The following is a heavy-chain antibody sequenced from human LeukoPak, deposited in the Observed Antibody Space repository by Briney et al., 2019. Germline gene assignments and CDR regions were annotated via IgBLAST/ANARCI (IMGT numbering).Heavy chain of an antibody. CDR2: IYTSGST. J-gene: IGHJ4*02. CDR3: ARWLAQRHTNDY. CDR1: GGSISSGSYY. Sequence: SQTLSLTCTVSGGSISSGSYYWSWIRQPAGKGLEWIGRIYTSGSTNYNPSLKSRVTISVDKSKNQFSLKLSSMTAADTAVYYCARWLAQRHTNDYWGQGTLVTVSS. D-gene: IGHD6-19*01. V-gene: IGHV4-61*02.